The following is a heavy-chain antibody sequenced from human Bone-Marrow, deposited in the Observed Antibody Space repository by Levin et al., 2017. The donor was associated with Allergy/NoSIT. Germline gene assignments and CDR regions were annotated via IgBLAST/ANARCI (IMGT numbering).Heavy chain of an antibody. CDR2: ISFDGTTQ. CDR1: GFTFSSYG. CDR3: AREWDTSVTRSDYYYGMDV. V-gene: IGHV3-30*19. D-gene: IGHD4-17*01. Sequence: HPGGSLRLSCAASGFTFSSYGMHWVRQAPGKGLEWLAVISFDGTTQYHADSVKGRFTISRDNSKNTINLQMSSLRAEDTAVYYCAREWDTSVTRSDYYYGMDVWGQGATVTVSS. J-gene: IGHJ6*02.